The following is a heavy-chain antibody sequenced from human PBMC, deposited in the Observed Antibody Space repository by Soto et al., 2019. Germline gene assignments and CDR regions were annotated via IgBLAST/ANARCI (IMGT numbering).Heavy chain of an antibody. J-gene: IGHJ6*02. CDR1: GFTFSSYW. CDR3: ARDGGYCSSTSCYPYYYYYGMDV. V-gene: IGHV3-74*01. Sequence: GSLRLSCAASGFTFSSYWMHWVRQAPGKGLVWVSRINSDGSSASYADSVKGRFTISRDNAKNTLYLQMNSLRAEDTAVYYCARDGGYCSSTSCYPYYYYYGMDVWGQGTTVTVSS. D-gene: IGHD2-2*01. CDR2: INSDGSSA.